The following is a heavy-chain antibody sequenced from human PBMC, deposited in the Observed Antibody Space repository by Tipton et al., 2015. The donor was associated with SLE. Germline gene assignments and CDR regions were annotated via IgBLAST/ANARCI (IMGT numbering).Heavy chain of an antibody. CDR1: GFTFNSYS. V-gene: IGHV3-74*01. Sequence: SLRLSCAASGFTFNSYSMNWVRQAPGKGLVWVSRINSDGSSTSYADSVKGRFTISRDNAKNTLYLQMNSLRAEDTAVYYCARAIYSYGYCAFDIWGQGTMVTFSS. D-gene: IGHD5-18*01. CDR2: INSDGSST. CDR3: ARAIYSYGYCAFDI. J-gene: IGHJ3*02.